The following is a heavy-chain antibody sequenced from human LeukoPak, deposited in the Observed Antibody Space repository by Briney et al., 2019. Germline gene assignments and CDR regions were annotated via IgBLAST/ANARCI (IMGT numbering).Heavy chain of an antibody. CDR2: IYSGGNT. D-gene: IGHD3-10*01. J-gene: IGHJ4*02. V-gene: IGHV3-53*01. Sequence: GVSLRLSCAASGFTVSRNYMSWVPQAPGKGLEWVSLIYSGGNTYYADSVKGRFTISRDNSKNTLYLQMNSLRAEDTAVYYCGSGEWPRDYWGQGTLVTVSS. CDR3: GSGEWPRDY. CDR1: GFTVSRNY.